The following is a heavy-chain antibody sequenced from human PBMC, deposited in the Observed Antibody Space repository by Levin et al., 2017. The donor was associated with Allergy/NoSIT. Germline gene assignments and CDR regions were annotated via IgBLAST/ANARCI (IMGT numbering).Heavy chain of an antibody. CDR2: IYYSGST. CDR3: ARGNYDSSGYYVGFDL. V-gene: IGHV4-59*01. J-gene: IGHJ2*01. CDR1: GGSISSYY. D-gene: IGHD3-22*01. Sequence: MPSETLSLTCTVSGGSISSYYWSWIRQPPGKGLEWIGYIYYSGSTNYNPSLKSRVTISVDTSKNQFSLKLSSVTAADTAVYYCARGNYDSSGYYVGFDLWGRGTLVTVSS.